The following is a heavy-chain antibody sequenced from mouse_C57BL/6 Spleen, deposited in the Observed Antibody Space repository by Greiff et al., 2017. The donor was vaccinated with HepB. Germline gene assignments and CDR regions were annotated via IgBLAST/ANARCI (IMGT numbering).Heavy chain of an antibody. Sequence: EVMLVESGEGLVKPGGSLKLSCAASGFTFSSYAMSWVRQTPEKRLEWVAYISSGGDYIYYADTVKGRFTISRDNARNTLYLQMSSLKSEDTAMYYCTRDLDDGYSFAYWGQRTLVTVSA. J-gene: IGHJ3*01. CDR2: ISSGGDYI. D-gene: IGHD2-3*01. CDR3: TRDLDDGYSFAY. CDR1: GFTFSSYA. V-gene: IGHV5-9-1*02.